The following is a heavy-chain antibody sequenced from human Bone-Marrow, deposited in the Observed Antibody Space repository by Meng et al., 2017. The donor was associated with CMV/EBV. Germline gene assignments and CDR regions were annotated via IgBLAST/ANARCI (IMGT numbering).Heavy chain of an antibody. CDR1: GYTFTSYD. J-gene: IGHJ4*02. Sequence: ASVKVSCKASGYTFTSYDINWVRQATGQGLEWMGWMNPNSGNTGYAQKFQGRVTMTRNTSISTAYMELSSLKSDDTAVYYCARIYYYDGSGYYPFDYWGQGTLVTVSS. D-gene: IGHD3-22*01. CDR3: ARIYYYDGSGYYPFDY. V-gene: IGHV1-8*01. CDR2: MNPNSGNT.